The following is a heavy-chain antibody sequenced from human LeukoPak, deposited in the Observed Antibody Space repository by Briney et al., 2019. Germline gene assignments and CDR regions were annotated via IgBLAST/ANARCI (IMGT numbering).Heavy chain of an antibody. CDR2: IKQDGGEK. D-gene: IGHD3-9*01. CDR3: ARAYDILTGWLDY. V-gene: IGHV3-7*03. Sequence: GSLRLSCAASGFTFSSYWMSWVRQAPGKGLEWVANIKQDGGEKCYVDSVRGRFTISRDNAKNSLYLQMNSLRVEDTAVYYCARAYDILTGWLDYWGQGTLVIVSS. J-gene: IGHJ4*02. CDR1: GFTFSSYW.